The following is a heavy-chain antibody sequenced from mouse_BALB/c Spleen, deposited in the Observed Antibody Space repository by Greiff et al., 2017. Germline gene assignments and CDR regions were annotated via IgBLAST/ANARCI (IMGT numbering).Heavy chain of an antibody. CDR1: GFDFSRYW. J-gene: IGHJ3*01. V-gene: IGHV4-1*02. CDR2: INPDSSTI. D-gene: IGHD4-1*01. CDR3: ARRGLTGTGWFAY. Sequence: DVMLVESGGGLVQPGGSLKLSCAASGFDFSRYWMSWVRQAPGKGLEWIGEINPDSSTINYTPSLKDKFIISRDNAKNTLYLQMSKVRSEDTALYYCARRGLTGTGWFAYWGQGTLVTVSA.